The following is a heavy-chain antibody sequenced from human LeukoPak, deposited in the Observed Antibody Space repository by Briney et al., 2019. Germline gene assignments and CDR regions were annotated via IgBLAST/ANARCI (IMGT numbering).Heavy chain of an antibody. CDR2: ISSSGSTI. CDR3: ARGEVAYRHLSFDY. J-gene: IGHJ4*02. D-gene: IGHD5-12*01. Sequence: PGGSLRLSCAASGFTFSSYSMNWIRQAPEKGLEWVSYISSSGSTIYYADSVKGRFTISRDNAKNSLYLQMNSLRAEDTAVYYCARGEVAYRHLSFDYWGQGTLVTVSS. V-gene: IGHV3-48*04. CDR1: GFTFSSYS.